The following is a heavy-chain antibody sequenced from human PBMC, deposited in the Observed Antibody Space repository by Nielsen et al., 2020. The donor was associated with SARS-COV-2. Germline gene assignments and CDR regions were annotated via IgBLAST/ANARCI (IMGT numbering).Heavy chain of an antibody. CDR1: GFTFGSYA. V-gene: IGHV3-23*01. J-gene: IGHJ4*02. Sequence: GESLKISCAASGFTFGSYAMNWVRQAPGKGLEWVSSISADGYVTYYAHSVKGRFTVSRDNSKNTLFLQMNNLRAEDTAIYYCALGGYGYGFDYWGQGTLVTVSS. CDR3: ALGGYGYGFDY. D-gene: IGHD5-18*01. CDR2: ISADGYVT.